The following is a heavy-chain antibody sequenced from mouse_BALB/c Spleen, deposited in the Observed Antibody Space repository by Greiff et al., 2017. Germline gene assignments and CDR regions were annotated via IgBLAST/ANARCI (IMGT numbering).Heavy chain of an antibody. J-gene: IGHJ2*01. Sequence: VKVVESGPGLVAPSQSLSITCTVSGFSLSSYSVHWVRQPPGKGLEWLGMIWGGGSTDYNSALKSRLSIIKDNSKSHVFLKMNSLQTDDTAMYYCARSSPASSYYFDYWGQGTTLTVSS. D-gene: IGHD3-1*01. CDR2: IWGGGST. CDR3: ARSSPASSYYFDY. V-gene: IGHV2-6-4*01. CDR1: GFSLSSYS.